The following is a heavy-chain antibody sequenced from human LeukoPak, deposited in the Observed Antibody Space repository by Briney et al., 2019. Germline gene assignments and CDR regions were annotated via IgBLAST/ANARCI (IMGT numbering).Heavy chain of an antibody. CDR3: HIIAVAGSDYYYGMDV. CDR1: GFTFSSYG. V-gene: IGHV3-30*03. J-gene: IGHJ6*02. D-gene: IGHD6-19*01. Sequence: GGSLRLSCAASGFTFSSYGMHWVRQAPGKGLEWVAVISYDGSNKYYADSVKGRFTISRDNSKNTLYLQMNSLRAEDTAVYYCHIIAVAGSDYYYGMDVWGQGTTVTVSS. CDR2: ISYDGSNK.